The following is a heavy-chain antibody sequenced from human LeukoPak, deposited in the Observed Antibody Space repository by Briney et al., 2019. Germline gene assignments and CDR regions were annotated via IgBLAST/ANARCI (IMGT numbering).Heavy chain of an antibody. CDR1: GYIFPRYG. CDR2: ISADDRNT. Sequence: VSVKVSCKASGYIFPRYGITWVRQAPGQGLEWMGWISADDRNTNYAQRFQGRVTMTTDTSTKTAYMELKSLRSDDTAVYWCARLHADFSDSRGVYHTDAFDIWGQGTTVTVSS. D-gene: IGHD3-22*01. CDR3: ARLHADFSDSRGVYHTDAFDI. J-gene: IGHJ3*02. V-gene: IGHV1-18*01.